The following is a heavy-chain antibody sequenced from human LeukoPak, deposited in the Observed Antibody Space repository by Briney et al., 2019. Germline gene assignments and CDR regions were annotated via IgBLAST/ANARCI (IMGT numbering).Heavy chain of an antibody. V-gene: IGHV3-33*05. CDR1: GFTFSNYG. J-gene: IGHJ4*02. D-gene: IGHD4-17*01. CDR3: ARDFAGDRDY. CDR2: ISYDGRKK. Sequence: QPGGSLRLSCAASGFTFSNYGMHWVRQAPGKGLEWVAVISYDGRKKYYGDSVKGRFTISRDNAKNTLYLQMNSLSAEDTAVYYCARDFAGDRDYWGQGTLVTVSS.